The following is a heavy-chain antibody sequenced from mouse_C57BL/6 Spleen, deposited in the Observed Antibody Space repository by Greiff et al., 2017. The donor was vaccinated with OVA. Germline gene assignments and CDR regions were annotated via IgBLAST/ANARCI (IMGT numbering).Heavy chain of an antibody. CDR3: AELTGTGGFAY. D-gene: IGHD4-1*01. Sequence: QVQLQQPGAELVKPGASVKLSCKASGYTFTSYWMHWVKQRPGQGLEWIGMIHPNSGSTNYNEKFKSKATLTVDKSSITAYMQLSSLTSEDSAVYYCAELTGTGGFAYWGQGTLVTVSA. CDR1: GYTFTSYW. V-gene: IGHV1-64*01. J-gene: IGHJ3*01. CDR2: IHPNSGST.